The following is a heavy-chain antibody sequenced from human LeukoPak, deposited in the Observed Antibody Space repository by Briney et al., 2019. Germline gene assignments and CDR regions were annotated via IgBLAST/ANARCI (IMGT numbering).Heavy chain of an antibody. CDR2: ISYDGSNK. Sequence: GGSLRLSCAASGFTFSSYAMHWVRQAPGKGLEWVAVISYDGSNKYYADSVKGRFTISRDNAKNSLYLQMNSLRAEDTAVYYCARERAGERPRPLLSYYYMDVWGKGTTVTMSS. D-gene: IGHD3-16*01. CDR1: GFTFSSYA. J-gene: IGHJ6*03. CDR3: ARERAGERPRPLLSYYYMDV. V-gene: IGHV3-30*04.